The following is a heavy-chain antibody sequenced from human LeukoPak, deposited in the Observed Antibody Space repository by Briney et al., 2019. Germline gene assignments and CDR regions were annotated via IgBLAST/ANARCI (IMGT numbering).Heavy chain of an antibody. CDR3: AKDATWIQHFDY. V-gene: IGHV3-30*18. D-gene: IGHD5-18*01. CDR1: GFIFSSYG. CDR2: MSYDGSEK. J-gene: IGHJ4*02. Sequence: GGSLRLSCAASGFIFSSYGMHWVRQAPGKGLEWVAVMSYDGSEKYYADSVKGRFTISRDNSKNTLFLQLNSLRAEDTAVYYCAKDATWIQHFDYWGQGTLVIVSS.